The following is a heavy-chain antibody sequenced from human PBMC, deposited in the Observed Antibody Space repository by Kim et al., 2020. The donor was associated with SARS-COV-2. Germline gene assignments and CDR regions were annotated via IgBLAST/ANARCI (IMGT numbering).Heavy chain of an antibody. V-gene: IGHV1-18*01. Sequence: ASVKVSCKASGYTFISYGISWVRQAPGQGLEWMGWITAHNGNTNYVQKLQDRVTMTTDTSTSTAYMELRSLRSDDTAVIYCARVLLPLRKGLCTSPSCYNFDYWGQGTLVTVSS. D-gene: IGHD2-2*02. J-gene: IGHJ4*02. CDR2: ITAHNGNT. CDR1: GYTFISYG. CDR3: ARVLLPLRKGLCTSPSCYNFDY.